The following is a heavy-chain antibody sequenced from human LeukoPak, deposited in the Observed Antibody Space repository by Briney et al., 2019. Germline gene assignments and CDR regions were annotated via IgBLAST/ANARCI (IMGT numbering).Heavy chain of an antibody. Sequence: SETLSLTCAVYGGSFSDYYWSWIRQPPGKGLEWIGEINHSGSTNYNPSLKSRVTISVDTSKNQFSLNLISATAADTAVYYCARSSYGDYTFDYWGQGTLVTVSS. CDR3: ARSSYGDYTFDY. J-gene: IGHJ4*02. CDR1: GGSFSDYY. V-gene: IGHV4-34*01. CDR2: INHSGST. D-gene: IGHD4-17*01.